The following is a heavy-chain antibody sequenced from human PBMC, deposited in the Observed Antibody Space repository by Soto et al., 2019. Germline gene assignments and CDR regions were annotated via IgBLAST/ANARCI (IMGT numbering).Heavy chain of an antibody. J-gene: IGHJ4*02. Sequence: GASVKVSCKTSGYTFTSYAMHWVRQAPGQRLEWMGRIDPSDSYTNYSPSFQGHVTISADKSISTAYLQWSSLKASDTAMYYCARRQAAAGDNDLTFDYWGQGTLVTVSS. D-gene: IGHD6-13*01. CDR2: IDPSDSYT. V-gene: IGHV5-10-1*01. CDR3: ARRQAAAGDNDLTFDY. CDR1: GYTFTSYA.